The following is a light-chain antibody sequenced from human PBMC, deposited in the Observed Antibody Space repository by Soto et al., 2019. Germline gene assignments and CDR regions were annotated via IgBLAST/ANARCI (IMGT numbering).Light chain of an antibody. CDR1: QSISSW. CDR3: QQYNSSPVT. CDR2: KAS. J-gene: IGKJ1*01. Sequence: DIQMTQSPSTLSASVGDRVTITCRASQSISSWLAWYQQKPGKAPKLLIYKASSLESGVPSRFSGSGSGTEFTLTISSLQPDDFATYYCQQYNSSPVTFGQGTKVDIK. V-gene: IGKV1-5*03.